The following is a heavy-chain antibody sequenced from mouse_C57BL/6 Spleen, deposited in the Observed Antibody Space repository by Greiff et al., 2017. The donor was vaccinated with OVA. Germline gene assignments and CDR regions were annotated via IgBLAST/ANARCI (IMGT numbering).Heavy chain of an antibody. D-gene: IGHD2-5*01. CDR2: IYWDEDK. Sequence: QVTLKVSGPGILQPSQTLSLTCSFSVFSLSTFGMGVSWIRQPSGKGLEWLAHIYWDEDKHYKPSLKSRLTISKDTSNNQVFLKITTVDTADTATYDTARRYYSNYRAMDYWGQGTSVTVSS. CDR3: ARRYYSNYRAMDY. J-gene: IGHJ4*01. V-gene: IGHV8-9*01. CDR1: VFSLSTFGMG.